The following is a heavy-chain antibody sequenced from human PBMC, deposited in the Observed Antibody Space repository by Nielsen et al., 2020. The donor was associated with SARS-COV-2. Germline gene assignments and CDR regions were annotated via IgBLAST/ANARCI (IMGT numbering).Heavy chain of an antibody. CDR3: AAPGGYSSSWYTPYYYYYYGMDV. CDR1: GFTFTSSA. D-gene: IGHD6-13*01. Sequence: SVKVSCKASGFTFTSSAMQWVQQARGQRLEWIGWIVVGSGNTNYAQKFQERVTITRDMSTSTAYMELSSLRSEDTAVYYCAAPGGYSSSWYTPYYYYYYGMDVWGQGTTVTVSS. J-gene: IGHJ6*02. CDR2: IVVGSGNT. V-gene: IGHV1-58*02.